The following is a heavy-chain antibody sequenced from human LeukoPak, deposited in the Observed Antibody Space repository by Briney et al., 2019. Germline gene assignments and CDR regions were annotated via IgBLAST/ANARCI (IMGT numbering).Heavy chain of an antibody. CDR1: GFTFSSYA. D-gene: IGHD6-13*01. V-gene: IGHV3-23*01. Sequence: GGSLRLSCAASGFTFSSYAMSWVRQAPGKGLEWVSAISGSGGSTYYADSVKGRFTISRDNSKNTLYLQMNSLRAEDTAVYYCAKDRTDYSSSWYRTDYWGQGTLVTVSS. CDR2: ISGSGGST. CDR3: AKDRTDYSSSWYRTDY. J-gene: IGHJ4*02.